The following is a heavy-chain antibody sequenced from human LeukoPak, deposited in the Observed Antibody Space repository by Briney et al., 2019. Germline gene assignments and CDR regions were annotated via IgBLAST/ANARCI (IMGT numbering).Heavy chain of an antibody. CDR2: INHSGST. CDR1: GGSFSGNY. J-gene: IGHJ6*04. Sequence: SETLSLTCAVYGGSFSGNYWSWIRQPPGKGLEWIGEINHSGSTNYNPSLKSRVTISVDTSKNQFSLKLSSVTAADTAVYYCARGLRCSSTSCYGSKFRYYYYGMDVWGKGTTVTVSS. D-gene: IGHD2-2*01. V-gene: IGHV4-34*01. CDR3: ARGLRCSSTSCYGSKFRYYYYGMDV.